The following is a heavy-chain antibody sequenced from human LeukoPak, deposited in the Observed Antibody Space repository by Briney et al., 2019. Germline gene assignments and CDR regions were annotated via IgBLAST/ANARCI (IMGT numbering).Heavy chain of an antibody. Sequence: GGSLRLSCAASGFTFSSYWMHWLRQAPGKGLMWVSRISPDGSRAEYADSVKGRFTISRDNAKSTVSMQMNSLTTEDTAFYYCARGTRGTGAFFDYWGQGSLVTVSS. CDR3: ARGTRGTGAFFDY. J-gene: IGHJ4*02. CDR1: GFTFSSYW. V-gene: IGHV3-74*03. CDR2: ISPDGSRA. D-gene: IGHD1-1*01.